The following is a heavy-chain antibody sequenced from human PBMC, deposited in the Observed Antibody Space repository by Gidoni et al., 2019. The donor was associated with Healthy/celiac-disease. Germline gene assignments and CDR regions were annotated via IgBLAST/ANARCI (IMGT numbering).Heavy chain of an antibody. CDR1: GFTFRTFA. V-gene: IGHV3-23*01. CDR3: ALGVVVVPAAYYDY. CDR2: ISGSGGGI. Sequence: EVQLLECGGGWVQPGGSLRLSCAASGFTFRTFAMSWVRQAPGKVLVWFSAISGSGGGIYYADSVKGRFTISRDTSKNTLYLQMNSLRAEDAALYYCALGVVVVPAAYYDYWGQGTLVTVSS. D-gene: IGHD2-2*01. J-gene: IGHJ4*02.